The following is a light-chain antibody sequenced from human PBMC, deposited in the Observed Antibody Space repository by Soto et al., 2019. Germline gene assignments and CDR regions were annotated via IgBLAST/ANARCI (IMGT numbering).Light chain of an antibody. CDR2: DVS. V-gene: IGLV2-14*01. J-gene: IGLJ2*01. Sequence: QSALTQPASVSGSPGQSITISCTGTSSDVGGYNYVSWYQQHPGKAPKLMIYDVSNRPRGVSNRFSGSKSGNTASLTISGLQAEDEADYYCSSYTSSSTYVVFGGGTKLTVL. CDR1: SSDVGGYNY. CDR3: SSYTSSSTYVV.